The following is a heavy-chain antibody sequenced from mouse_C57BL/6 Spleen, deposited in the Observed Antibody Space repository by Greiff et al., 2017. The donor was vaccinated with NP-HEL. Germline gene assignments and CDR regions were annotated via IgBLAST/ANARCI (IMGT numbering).Heavy chain of an antibody. J-gene: IGHJ3*01. CDR1: GYSFTGYY. CDR2: INPSTGGT. Sequence: VQLKESGPELVKPGASVKISCKASGYSFTGYYMNWVKQSPEKSLEWIGEINPSTGGTTYNQKFKAKATLTVDKSSSTAYMQLKSLTSEDSAVYYCAYYSNLAWFAYWGQGTLVTVSA. CDR3: AYYSNLAWFAY. D-gene: IGHD2-5*01. V-gene: IGHV1-42*01.